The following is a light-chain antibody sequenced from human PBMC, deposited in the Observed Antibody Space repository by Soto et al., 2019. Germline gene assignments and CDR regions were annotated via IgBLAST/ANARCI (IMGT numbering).Light chain of an antibody. J-gene: IGKJ1*01. Sequence: DIQMTQSPSSLSASVGDRVTITCRASQVIYNYLAWYQQKPGRVPQLLIYKASTLKSGVPSRFSGSGSGTEFTLTISSLQPDDFATYYCQHYNSYSEAFGQGTKVELK. CDR3: QHYNSYSEA. CDR2: KAS. V-gene: IGKV1-5*03. CDR1: QVIYNY.